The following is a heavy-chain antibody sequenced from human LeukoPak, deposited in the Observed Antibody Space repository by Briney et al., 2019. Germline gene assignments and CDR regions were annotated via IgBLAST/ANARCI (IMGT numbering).Heavy chain of an antibody. CDR2: INHSGST. CDR3: ARGTRKTFSYGSGSKGGFDY. V-gene: IGHV4-34*01. J-gene: IGHJ4*02. D-gene: IGHD3-10*01. CDR1: GGSFSGYY. Sequence: PSETLSLTCAVYGGSFSGYYWSWIRQPPGKGLEGIGEINHSGSTNYNPSLQSRVTISVDTSKNQFSLKLSSVTAADTAVYYCARGTRKTFSYGSGSKGGFDYWGQGTLVTVSS.